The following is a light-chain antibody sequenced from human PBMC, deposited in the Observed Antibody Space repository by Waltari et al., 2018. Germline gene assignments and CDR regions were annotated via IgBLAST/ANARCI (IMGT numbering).Light chain of an antibody. V-gene: IGKV1-39*01. Sequence: DIQMTQSPSSLPASVGDRVTITCRSSQSISNYLNWYQHKPGEAPKLLVYFASNLQRGVPSRFSGSGYETDFTLTISSLQLEDFATYYCQQSYNAPYTFGQGTNVEIK. CDR3: QQSYNAPYT. J-gene: IGKJ2*01. CDR2: FAS. CDR1: QSISNY.